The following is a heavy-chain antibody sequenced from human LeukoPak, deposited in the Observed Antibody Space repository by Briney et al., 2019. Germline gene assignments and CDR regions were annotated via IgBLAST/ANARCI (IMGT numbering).Heavy chain of an antibody. V-gene: IGHV3-11*06. D-gene: IGHD6-13*01. CDR1: GFTFSDYF. CDR2: ISRNSYT. CDR3: ARMGIAAVGAYYFDY. Sequence: GGSLRLSCAASGFTFSDYFMSWIRQAPGKGLEWVSYISRNSYTNYADSVKGRFTISRDNAKNSLYLQMASLRAEDTAVYYCARMGIAAVGAYYFDYWGQGTLVAVSS. J-gene: IGHJ4*02.